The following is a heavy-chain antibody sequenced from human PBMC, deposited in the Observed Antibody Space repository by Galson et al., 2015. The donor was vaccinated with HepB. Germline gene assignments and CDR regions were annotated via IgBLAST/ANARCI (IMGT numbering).Heavy chain of an antibody. CDR2: INTNTGNP. D-gene: IGHD3-10*01. V-gene: IGHV7-4-1*02. CDR3: ARTPYYGSGSFSNAWFDP. Sequence: SCKASGYIFTNYAMNWARQAPGQGLEWMGWINTNTGNPTYAQGFTGRFVFSSDTSVSTTYLQISGLKAEDTALYYCARTPYYGSGSFSNAWFDPWGQGTLVTVSS. CDR1: GYIFTNYA. J-gene: IGHJ5*02.